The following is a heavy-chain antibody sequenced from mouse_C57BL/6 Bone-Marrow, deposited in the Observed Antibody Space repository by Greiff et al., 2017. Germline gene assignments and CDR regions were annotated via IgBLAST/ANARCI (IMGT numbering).Heavy chain of an antibody. Sequence: VKLVESGPGLVQPSQSLSITCTVSGFSLTSYGVHWVRQSPGKGLEWLGVRWSGGSTDYNAAFISRLSISKDNSKSQVFFKMNSLQADDTAIYYCARGDSSGSWFAYWGQGTLVTVSA. J-gene: IGHJ3*01. D-gene: IGHD3-2*02. CDR3: ARGDSSGSWFAY. V-gene: IGHV2-2*01. CDR1: GFSLTSYG. CDR2: RWSGGST.